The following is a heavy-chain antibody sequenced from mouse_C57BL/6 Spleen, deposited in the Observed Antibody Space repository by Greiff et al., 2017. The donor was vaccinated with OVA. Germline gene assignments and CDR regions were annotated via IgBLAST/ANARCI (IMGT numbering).Heavy chain of an antibody. CDR2: IYPGDGDT. Sequence: VKLMESGAELVKPGASVKISCKASGYAFSSYWMNWVKQRPGKGLEWIGQIYPGDGDTNYNGKFKGKATLTADKSSSTAYMQLSSLTSEDSAVYFCARRSREDYAMDYWGQGTSVTVSS. CDR1: GYAFSSYW. J-gene: IGHJ4*01. CDR3: ARRSREDYAMDY. V-gene: IGHV1-80*01.